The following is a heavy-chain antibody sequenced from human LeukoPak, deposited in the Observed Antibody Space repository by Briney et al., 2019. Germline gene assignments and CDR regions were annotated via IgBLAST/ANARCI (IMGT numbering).Heavy chain of an antibody. CDR1: GFSFSDFA. CDR3: ARHDSFIPF. J-gene: IGHJ4*02. V-gene: IGHV3-23*01. D-gene: IGHD5-18*01. CDR2: ISDSGRAT. Sequence: GGSLRLSCVASGFSFSDFAMSWVRQAPGKGLEGVSGISDSGRATYYTDSVKGRCTISRDNPKNTVNLQLNNVRAEDTALYFCARHDSFIPFWGQGMQVTVSS.